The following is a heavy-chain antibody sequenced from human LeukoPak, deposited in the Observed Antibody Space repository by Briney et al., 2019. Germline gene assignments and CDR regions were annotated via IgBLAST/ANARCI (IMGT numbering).Heavy chain of an antibody. V-gene: IGHV4-34*01. CDR1: GGSFSGYY. J-gene: IGHJ4*02. D-gene: IGHD2-2*01. CDR3: ARVVRSVDY. CDR2: INHSGST. Sequence: SETLSLTCAVYGGSFSGYYWCWIGQPPGKGLEWIGEINHSGSTNYNPSLKSRVTISVDTSKNQFSLKLSSVTAADTAVYYCARVVRSVDYWGQGTLVTVSS.